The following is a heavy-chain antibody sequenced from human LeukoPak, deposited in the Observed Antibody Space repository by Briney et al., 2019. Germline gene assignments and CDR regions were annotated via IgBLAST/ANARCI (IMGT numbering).Heavy chain of an antibody. CDR3: ARDLAYSRLDY. J-gene: IGHJ4*02. V-gene: IGHV3-7*01. D-gene: IGHD5-18*01. Sequence: GGSLRLSCAVSGLTFSSSWMDWVRQAPGKGLEWVASINPDGNKKYSADSVKGRFTISRDNAENSLYLRMNSLRVEDTAFYYCARDLAYSRLDYWGQGMLVTVSS. CDR1: GLTFSSSW. CDR2: INPDGNKK.